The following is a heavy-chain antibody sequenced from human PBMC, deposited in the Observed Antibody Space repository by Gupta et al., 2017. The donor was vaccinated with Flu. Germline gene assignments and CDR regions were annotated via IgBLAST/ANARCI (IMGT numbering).Heavy chain of an antibody. CDR1: GFTFSSYA. Sequence: EVQLLESGGGLVQPGGSLRLSCAASGFTFSSYAMSWVRQAPGTGLEWVSAISGSGGRTYYADAVKGRFTISRDNSKNTLYLQMNRMRAEDTAVYYCAKNSGDFWSGYDIGGQGTLVTVSS. V-gene: IGHV3-23*01. CDR2: ISGSGGRT. D-gene: IGHD3-3*01. CDR3: AKNSGDFWSGYDI. J-gene: IGHJ4*02.